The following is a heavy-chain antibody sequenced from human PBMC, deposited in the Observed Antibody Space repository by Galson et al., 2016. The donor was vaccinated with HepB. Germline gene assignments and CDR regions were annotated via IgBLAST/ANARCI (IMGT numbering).Heavy chain of an antibody. D-gene: IGHD6-19*01. J-gene: IGHJ6*02. CDR2: IYYSGRT. CDR1: GASISGYY. Sequence: ETLSLPCTVSGASISGYYLSWIRQPPGKGLDWIGYIYYSGRTNYNPPRKSRVTISVDTSKNQFSLKLSSVTAADTAVYYCARDDSGGWYGFHYGMDVWGQGTTVTVSS. V-gene: IGHV4-59*01. CDR3: ARDDSGGWYGFHYGMDV.